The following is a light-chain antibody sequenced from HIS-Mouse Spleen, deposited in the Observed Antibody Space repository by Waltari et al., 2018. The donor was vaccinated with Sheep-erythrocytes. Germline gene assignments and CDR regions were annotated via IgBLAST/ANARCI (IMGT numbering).Light chain of an antibody. CDR3: QQSYSTPPT. CDR1: KSISSY. J-gene: IGKJ4*01. V-gene: IGKV1-39*01. CDR2: AAS. Sequence: DIQMTQSPSSLSASVGDRVTITCRASKSISSYLNWYQQKPGKAPKLLIYAASSLQSGVPSRFSGSGSGTDFPLTISSLQPEDFATYYCQQSYSTPPTFGGGTKVGIK.